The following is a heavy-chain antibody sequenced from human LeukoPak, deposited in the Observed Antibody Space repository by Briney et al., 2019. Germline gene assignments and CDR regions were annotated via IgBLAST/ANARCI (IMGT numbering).Heavy chain of an antibody. CDR1: GYTFTGYY. V-gene: IGHV1-2*02. D-gene: IGHD3-3*01. Sequence: ASVKVSCKASGYTFTGYYMHWVRQAPAQGLEWMGWINPNSGGTNYAQKFQGRVTMTRDTSISTAYMELSRLRSDDTAVYYCAGPFEYDFWSGYYQYYFDYWGQGTLVTVSS. J-gene: IGHJ4*02. CDR3: AGPFEYDFWSGYYQYYFDY. CDR2: INPNSGGT.